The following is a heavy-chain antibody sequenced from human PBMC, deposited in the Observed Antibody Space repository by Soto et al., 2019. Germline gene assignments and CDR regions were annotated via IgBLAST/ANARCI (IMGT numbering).Heavy chain of an antibody. Sequence: SCAASGFTFSSYAMHWVRQAPGKGLEWVAVISYDGSNKYYADSVKGRFTISRDNSKNTVYLQMNSLRAEDTAVYYCARDGTYYDILTGYPSYYYYGMDVWGQGTTVTVSS. CDR1: GFTFSSYA. V-gene: IGHV3-30-3*01. D-gene: IGHD3-9*01. CDR2: ISYDGSNK. J-gene: IGHJ6*02. CDR3: ARDGTYYDILTGYPSYYYYGMDV.